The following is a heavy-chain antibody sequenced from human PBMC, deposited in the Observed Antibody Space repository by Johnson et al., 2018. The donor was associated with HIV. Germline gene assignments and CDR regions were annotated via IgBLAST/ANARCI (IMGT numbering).Heavy chain of an antibody. CDR3: ARALGATGEAFDI. Sequence: VQLVESGGGLIQPGGSLRLSCAASGFTVSSNYMSWVRQAPGKGLEWVSVIYSGGSTYYADSVQGRFTISRDNAKNSLYLQMNSLRAEDTAVYYCARALGATGEAFDIWGQGTMVTVSS. D-gene: IGHD1-26*01. CDR2: IYSGGST. V-gene: IGHV3-53*01. J-gene: IGHJ3*02. CDR1: GFTVSSNY.